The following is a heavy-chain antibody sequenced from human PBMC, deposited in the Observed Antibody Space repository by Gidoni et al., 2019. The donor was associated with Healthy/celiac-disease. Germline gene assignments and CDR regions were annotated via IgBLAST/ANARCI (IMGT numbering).Heavy chain of an antibody. J-gene: IGHJ6*02. CDR3: AKQLGYSNYVGYYYYGMDV. V-gene: IGHV3-30*18. Sequence: QVQLVESGGGVVQPGRSLRLSCAASGFTFSSYGMHWVRQAPGKGLEWVAVISYDGSNKYYADSVKGRFTISRDNSKNTLYLQMNSLRAEDTAVYYCAKQLGYSNYVGYYYYGMDVWGQGTTVTVSS. CDR2: ISYDGSNK. CDR1: GFTFSSYG. D-gene: IGHD4-4*01.